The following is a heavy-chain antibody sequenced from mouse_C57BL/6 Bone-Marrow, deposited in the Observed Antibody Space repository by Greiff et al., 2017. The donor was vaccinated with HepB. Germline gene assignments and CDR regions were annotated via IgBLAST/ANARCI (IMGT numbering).Heavy chain of an antibody. CDR2: IRSKSSNYAT. CDR1: GFTFNTYA. J-gene: IGHJ2*01. D-gene: IGHD1-1*01. Sequence: GGGLVQPKGSLKLSCAASGFTFNTYAMHWVRQAPGKGLEWVARIRSKSSNYATYYADSVKDRFTISRDDSHSMLYLQMNNLKTEETAMYYCVREDFATTVVAFDYWGQGTTLTVSS. V-gene: IGHV10-3*01. CDR3: VREDFATTVVAFDY.